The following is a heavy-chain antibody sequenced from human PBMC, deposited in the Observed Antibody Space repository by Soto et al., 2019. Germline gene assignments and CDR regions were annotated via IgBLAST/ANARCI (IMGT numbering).Heavy chain of an antibody. V-gene: IGHV1-69*02. D-gene: IGHD2-15*01. CDR1: GGTFSSYT. CDR2: IIPILGIA. J-gene: IGHJ6*03. CDR3: ARQYCSGGSCYSGGSRLYYYYYMDV. Sequence: SVKVSCKASGGTFSSYTISWVRQAPGQGLEWMGRIIPILGIANYAQKFQGRVTITADKSTSTAYMELSSLRSEDTAVYYCARQYCSGGSCYSGGSRLYYYYYMDVWGKGTTVTVSS.